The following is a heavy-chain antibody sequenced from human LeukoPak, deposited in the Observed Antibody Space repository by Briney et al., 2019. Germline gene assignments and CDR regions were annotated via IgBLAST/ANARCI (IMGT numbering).Heavy chain of an antibody. V-gene: IGHV1-69*05. D-gene: IGHD2-2*01. CDR1: GGTFNNYA. Sequence: GASVKVSCKASGGTFNNYAISWVRQAPGQGPEWMGGIMPLFGTPNYAQKFQGRVTIITDDSTNTAYMELSSLRSEDTAVYYCARVRAIVVVPAAKGGAFDIWGQGTMVTVSS. CDR2: IMPLFGTP. CDR3: ARVRAIVVVPAAKGGAFDI. J-gene: IGHJ3*02.